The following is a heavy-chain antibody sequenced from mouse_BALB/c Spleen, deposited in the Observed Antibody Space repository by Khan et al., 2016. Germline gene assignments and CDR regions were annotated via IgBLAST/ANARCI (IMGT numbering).Heavy chain of an antibody. CDR1: GYTFTDYE. Sequence: QVQLKQSGAELVRPGASVKLSCKAFGYTFTDYEMHWVKQTPVRGLEWIGGIHPGNGGSAYNQKFKGKATLTADISSSTAYMELSSLTSEDSAVXFWTKGLRRGYYFDYWGQGPALTVSS. CDR2: IHPGNGGS. J-gene: IGHJ2*01. D-gene: IGHD2-4*01. V-gene: IGHV1-15*01. CDR3: TKGLRRGYYFDY.